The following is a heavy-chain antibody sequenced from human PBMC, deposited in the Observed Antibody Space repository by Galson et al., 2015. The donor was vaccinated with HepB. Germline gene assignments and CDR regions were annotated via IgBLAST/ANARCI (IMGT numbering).Heavy chain of an antibody. Sequence: QSGAEVKKPGESLRISCKGSGYSFTSYWISWVRQMPGKGLEWMGRIDPSDSYTNYSPSFQGHVTISADKSISTAYLQWSSLKASDTAMYYCARLVHCSSTSCYWSDYWGQGTRVTVSS. CDR3: ARLVHCSSTSCYWSDY. V-gene: IGHV5-10-1*01. CDR2: IDPSDSYT. D-gene: IGHD2-2*01. CDR1: GYSFTSYW. J-gene: IGHJ4*02.